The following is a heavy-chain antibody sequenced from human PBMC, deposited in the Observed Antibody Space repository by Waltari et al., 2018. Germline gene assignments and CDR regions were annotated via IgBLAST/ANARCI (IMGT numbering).Heavy chain of an antibody. Sequence: QVQPQEPGPGLVKPSQTLSLTCSVSGGSISTSGYYWNWIRQPAGKGLEWIGRIFSNGNTNYNPSLKSRVTMSVDTSKNQFSLKLTSVTAADTAVYYCATDRGGDYDLEGIDFWGQGTQVTVSS. J-gene: IGHJ4*02. CDR2: IFSNGNT. D-gene: IGHD2-21*02. V-gene: IGHV4-61*02. CDR1: GGSISTSGYY. CDR3: ATDRGGDYDLEGIDF.